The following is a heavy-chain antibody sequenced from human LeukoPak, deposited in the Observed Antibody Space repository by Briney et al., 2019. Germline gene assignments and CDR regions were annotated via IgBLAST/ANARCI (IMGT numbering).Heavy chain of an antibody. CDR3: ARFGEPYYYYMDV. D-gene: IGHD3-10*01. Sequence: SVKVSCKASGGTFSSYDISWVRQAPGQGLEWMGGIIPMLGTPNYAQKFQGRVTITADKSTSTAYMELSSLRSEDTAVYYCARFGEPYYYYMDVWGKGTTVTISS. V-gene: IGHV1-69*06. CDR1: GGTFSSYD. CDR2: IIPMLGTP. J-gene: IGHJ6*03.